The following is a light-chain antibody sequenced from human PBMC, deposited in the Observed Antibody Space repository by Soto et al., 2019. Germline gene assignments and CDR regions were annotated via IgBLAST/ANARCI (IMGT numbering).Light chain of an antibody. CDR1: QDISNY. Sequence: DIQMTQSPSSLSASVGDRVTITCQASQDISNYLNWYQQKPGKAPKILIYDASVLEAGVPSRFSGGGSGTHFTFTISSLQAEDAATYYCQQFDNLPLSFGGGTKVEIK. V-gene: IGKV1-33*01. CDR3: QQFDNLPLS. CDR2: DAS. J-gene: IGKJ4*01.